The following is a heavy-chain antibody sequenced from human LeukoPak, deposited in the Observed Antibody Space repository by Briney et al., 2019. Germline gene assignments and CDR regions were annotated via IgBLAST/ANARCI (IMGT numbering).Heavy chain of an antibody. CDR3: AKDQGENWFDP. J-gene: IGHJ5*02. CDR1: GFTVSSNY. Sequence: GGSLRLSCAASGFTVSSNYMSWVRQAPGKGLEWVSVIYSGGSTYYADSVKGRFTISRDNSKNTLYLQMNSLRAEDTALYYCAKDQGENWFDPWGQGTLVTVSS. CDR2: IYSGGST. D-gene: IGHD3-16*01. V-gene: IGHV3-66*01.